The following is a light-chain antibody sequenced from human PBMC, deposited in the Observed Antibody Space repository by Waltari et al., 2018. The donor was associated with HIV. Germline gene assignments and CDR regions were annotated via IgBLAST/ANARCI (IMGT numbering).Light chain of an antibody. CDR2: AAS. V-gene: IGKV1-39*01. CDR3: QQSYNNPWT. CDR1: QSISSY. J-gene: IGKJ1*01. Sequence: DIQMTQSPSSLSASVGDRVTITCRASQSISSYLNWYQQKPGKAPKLLIYAASSLQSGGPSRFSGSGSGTDFTLTISSLQPEDSATYYCQQSYNNPWTFGQGTKVEIK.